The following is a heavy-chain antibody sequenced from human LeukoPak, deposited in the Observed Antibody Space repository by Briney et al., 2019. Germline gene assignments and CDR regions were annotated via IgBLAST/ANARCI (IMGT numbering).Heavy chain of an antibody. CDR1: GFTFSGFG. Sequence: GGSLRLSCAVSGFTFSGFGMHWVRQAPGKGLEWVSVIYSSGSTYYADSVKGRFTISRDNSKNTLDLQMYSLRAEDTAVYYCAKEPTSYSSGWYFHHWGQGTLVTVSS. CDR3: AKEPTSYSSGWYFHH. J-gene: IGHJ1*01. V-gene: IGHV3-NL1*01. CDR2: IYSSGST. D-gene: IGHD6-25*01.